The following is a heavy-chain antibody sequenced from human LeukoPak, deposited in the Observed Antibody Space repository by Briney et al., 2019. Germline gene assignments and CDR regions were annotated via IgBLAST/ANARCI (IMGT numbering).Heavy chain of an antibody. CDR1: GFTFSSYW. V-gene: IGHV3-7*01. Sequence: GGSLRLSCAASGFTFSSYWMSWVRQAPGKGLEWVANIKQDGSEKYYVDSVKSRFTISRDNAKNSLYLQMNSLRAEDTAVYYCARDFPDSSGYYSFDYWGQGTLVTVSS. D-gene: IGHD3-22*01. J-gene: IGHJ4*02. CDR2: IKQDGSEK. CDR3: ARDFPDSSGYYSFDY.